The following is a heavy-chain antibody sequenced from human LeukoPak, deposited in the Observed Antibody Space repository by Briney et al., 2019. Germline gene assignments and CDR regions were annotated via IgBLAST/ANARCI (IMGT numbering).Heavy chain of an antibody. CDR3: ARGPYCSSTSCYLPSYYYYYYGMDV. CDR2: INPNSGGT. D-gene: IGHD2-2*01. J-gene: IGHJ6*02. V-gene: IGHV1-2*02. Sequence: ASVNVSCKASGYTFTGYYMHWVRQAPGQGLEWMGWINPNSGGTNYAQKFQGRVTMTRDTSISTAYMELRSLRSDDTAVYYCARGPYCSSTSCYLPSYYYYYYGMDVWGQGTTVTVSS. CDR1: GYTFTGYY.